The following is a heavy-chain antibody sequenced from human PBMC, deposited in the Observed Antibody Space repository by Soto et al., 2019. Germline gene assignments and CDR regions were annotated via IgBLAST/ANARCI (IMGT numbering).Heavy chain of an antibody. CDR1: GGSISSGDYY. CDR2: IYYSGST. CDR3: ARGRNYDSSGYLY. D-gene: IGHD3-22*01. J-gene: IGHJ4*02. V-gene: IGHV4-30-4*01. Sequence: LSLTCTVSGGSISSGDYYWSWIRQPPGKGLEGIGYIYYSGSTYYNPSLKSRVTISVDTSKNQFSLKLSSVTAADTAVYYCARGRNYDSSGYLYWGQGTLVTVSS.